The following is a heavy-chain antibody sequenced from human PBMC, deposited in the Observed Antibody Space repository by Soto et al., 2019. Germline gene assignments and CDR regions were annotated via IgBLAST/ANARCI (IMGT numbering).Heavy chain of an antibody. V-gene: IGHV3-11*06. J-gene: IGHJ4*02. Sequence: VQLVESGGALDKHGGSLRLSCVGSDFSLSGSYMSWVRQAPGKGLEWLSFISMSGSYKTYAASVEGRFTISRDNVKNILYLQMDSMRAEDTAVYYCASRGHCSNGQCHPFDSWGQGTQVTVSS. CDR1: DFSLSGSY. CDR2: ISMSGSYK. D-gene: IGHD2-8*01. CDR3: ASRGHCSNGQCHPFDS.